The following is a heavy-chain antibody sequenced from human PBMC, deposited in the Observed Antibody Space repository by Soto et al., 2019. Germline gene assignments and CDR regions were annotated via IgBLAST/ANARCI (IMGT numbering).Heavy chain of an antibody. CDR3: ARNDVYYMDA. D-gene: IGHD3-16*01. V-gene: IGHV4-4*02. CDR1: GASISSSYW. J-gene: IGHJ6*03. Sequence: QVQLQESGPGLVKPSGTLSLTCAVSGASISSSYWWSWVRQPPGKGLEWIGEIHHSTGTNSNPSLMSRVTISVDKSKNQLFLRLTSVTVADTAVYYCARNDVYYMDAWGQGTTVTVSS. CDR2: IHHSTGT.